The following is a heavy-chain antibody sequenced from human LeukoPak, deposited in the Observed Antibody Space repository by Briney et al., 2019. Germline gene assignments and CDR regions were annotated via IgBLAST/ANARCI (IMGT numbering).Heavy chain of an antibody. J-gene: IGHJ5*02. CDR2: IYTSGST. Sequence: SETLSLTCTVSGVSISSGSYYWSWIRQPAGKGLEWIGRIYTSGSTNYNPSLKSRVTMSVDTSKNQFSLKLSSVTAADTAVYYCARLGGKDSSGRLFDPWGQGTLVTVSS. CDR1: GVSISSGSYY. V-gene: IGHV4-61*02. D-gene: IGHD6-25*01. CDR3: ARLGGKDSSGRLFDP.